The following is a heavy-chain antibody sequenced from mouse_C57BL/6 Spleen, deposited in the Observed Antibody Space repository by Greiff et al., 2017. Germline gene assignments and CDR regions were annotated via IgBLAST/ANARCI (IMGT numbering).Heavy chain of an antibody. V-gene: IGHV3-6*01. Sequence: VQLKQSGPGLVKPSQSLSLTCSVTGYSITSGYYWNWIRQFPGNKLEWMGYISYDGSNNYNPSLKNRISITRDTSKNQFFLKLNSVTTEDTATYYCARTWDDAMDYWGQGTSVTVSS. CDR1: GYSITSGYY. CDR3: ARTWDDAMDY. CDR2: ISYDGSN. D-gene: IGHD4-1*01. J-gene: IGHJ4*01.